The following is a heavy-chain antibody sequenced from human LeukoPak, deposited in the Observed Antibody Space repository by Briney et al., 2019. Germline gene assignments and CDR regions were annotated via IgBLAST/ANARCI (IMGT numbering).Heavy chain of an antibody. J-gene: IGHJ6*04. CDR1: GGSFSGYY. Sequence: TSETLSLTCAVYGGSFSGYYWSWIRQPPGKGLEWIGEINHSGSTNYNPSLKSRVTISVDKSKNQFSLKLSSVTAADTAVYYCARDGDYGDYDVWGKGTTVTVSS. D-gene: IGHD4-17*01. V-gene: IGHV4-34*01. CDR3: ARDGDYGDYDV. CDR2: INHSGST.